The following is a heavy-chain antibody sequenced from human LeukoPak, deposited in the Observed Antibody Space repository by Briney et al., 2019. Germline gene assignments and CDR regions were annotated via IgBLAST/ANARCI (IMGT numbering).Heavy chain of an antibody. CDR2: IYYSGST. CDR3: ARHKDYYYSYMDV. CDR1: GGSITNSPYH. Sequence: SETLSLTCTVSGGSITNSPYHWAWIRQPPGKGLEWVGTIYYSGSTYYNPSLTSRVTISVDTSKNQFSLKLSSVTAADTAVYYCARHKDYYYSYMDVWGRGTTVTISS. V-gene: IGHV4-39*01. J-gene: IGHJ6*03.